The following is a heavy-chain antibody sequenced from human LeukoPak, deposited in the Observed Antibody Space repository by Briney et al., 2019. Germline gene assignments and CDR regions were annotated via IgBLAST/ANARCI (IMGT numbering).Heavy chain of an antibody. CDR3: ARDLTGLIAAQTMGYYYGMDV. V-gene: IGHV1-46*01. CDR1: GYTFTSYY. Sequence: ASVKVSCKASGYTFTSYYMHWVRQAPGQGLEWMGIINPSGGSTSYAQKFQGRVTMTRDTSTSTVYMELSSLRSEDTAVYYCARDLTGLIAAQTMGYYYGMDVWDQGTTVTVSS. CDR2: INPSGGST. D-gene: IGHD2-15*01. J-gene: IGHJ6*02.